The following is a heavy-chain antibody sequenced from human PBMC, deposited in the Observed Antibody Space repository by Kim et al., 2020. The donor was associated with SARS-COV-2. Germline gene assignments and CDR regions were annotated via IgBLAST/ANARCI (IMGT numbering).Heavy chain of an antibody. CDR3: ARAGSSGWYLVDY. V-gene: IGHV4-31*02. Sequence: YNPSLKSRVTISVDTSKNQFSLKLSSVTAADTAVYYCARAGSSGWYLVDYWGQGTLVTVSS. D-gene: IGHD6-19*01. J-gene: IGHJ4*02.